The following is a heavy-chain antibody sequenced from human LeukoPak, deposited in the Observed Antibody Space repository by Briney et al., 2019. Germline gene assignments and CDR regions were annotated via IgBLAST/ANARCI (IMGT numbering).Heavy chain of an antibody. CDR2: IYYSGST. J-gene: IGHJ2*01. D-gene: IGHD6-19*01. CDR3: ARDRGSGWYDGYFDL. CDR1: GGSTSSYY. V-gene: IGHV4-59*01. Sequence: SETLSLTCTVSGGSTSSYYWSWIRQPPGKGLEWIGYIYYSGSTNYNPSLKSRVTISVDTSKNQFSLKLSSVTAADTAVYYCARDRGSGWYDGYFDLWGRGTLVTVSS.